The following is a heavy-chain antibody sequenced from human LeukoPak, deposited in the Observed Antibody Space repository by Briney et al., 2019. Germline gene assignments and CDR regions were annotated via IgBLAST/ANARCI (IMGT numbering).Heavy chain of an antibody. V-gene: IGHV3-23*01. Sequence: GGSLRLSCAASGFTFSIYAMTWVRQAPGKGLEWVSGISGSGSSTYYADSVKGRFTLSRDYPKNTLYLQMNSLRAEDTAVYYCAKDSNYDYWGQGTLVTVSS. J-gene: IGHJ4*02. CDR2: ISGSGSST. D-gene: IGHD2-8*01. CDR3: AKDSNYDY. CDR1: GFTFSIYA.